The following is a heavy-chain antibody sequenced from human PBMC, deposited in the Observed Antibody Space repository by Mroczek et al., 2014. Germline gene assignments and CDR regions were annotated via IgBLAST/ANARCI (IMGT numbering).Heavy chain of an antibody. D-gene: IGHD6-19*01. J-gene: IGHJ2*01. Sequence: QVQLQQWGPGLVQPSGTLSLTCAVFGDSISTGRWWSWVRQPPGKGPEWIGEISHSGTTKYAPSLKSRVTISGDISKNQFSLRMTSLTAADTAVYYCVRSSGWWFFDIWGPGTLVFVSS. V-gene: IGHV4-4*02. CDR3: VRSSGWWFFDI. CDR2: ISHSGTT. CDR1: GDSISTGRW.